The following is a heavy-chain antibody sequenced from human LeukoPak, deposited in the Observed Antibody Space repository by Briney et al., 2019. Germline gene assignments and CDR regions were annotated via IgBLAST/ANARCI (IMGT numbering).Heavy chain of an antibody. J-gene: IGHJ4*02. CDR3: ARGGWYCSGGRCYSSYFDY. V-gene: IGHV4-34*01. CDR2: INHSGST. CDR1: GGSFSGYY. Sequence: SETLSLTCAVYGGSFSGYYWSWIRQPPGKGLEWIGEINHSGSTNYNPSLKSRVTISVDTSKNQFSLKLSSVTAADTAVYYCARGGWYCSGGRCYSSYFDYWGQGTLVTVSS. D-gene: IGHD2-15*01.